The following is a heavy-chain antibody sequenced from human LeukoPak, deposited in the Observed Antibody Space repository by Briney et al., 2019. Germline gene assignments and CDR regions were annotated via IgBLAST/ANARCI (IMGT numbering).Heavy chain of an antibody. CDR1: GGSISSSSYY. J-gene: IGHJ3*02. V-gene: IGHV4-39*07. CDR3: ARAERGYSYGYGIIDAFDI. D-gene: IGHD5-18*01. Sequence: SETLSLTCTVSGGSISSSSYYWGWIRQPPGTGLEWLGSIYYSGSTYYNPSLKSRVTISVDTSKNQFSLKLSSVTAADTAVYYCARAERGYSYGYGIIDAFDIWGQGTMVTVSS. CDR2: IYYSGST.